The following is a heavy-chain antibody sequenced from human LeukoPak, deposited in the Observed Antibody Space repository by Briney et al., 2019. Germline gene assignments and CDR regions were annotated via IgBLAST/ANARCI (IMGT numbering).Heavy chain of an antibody. CDR1: GFTFSSYG. Sequence: GRSLRLSCAASGFTFSSYGMHWVRQAPGKGLEWVAVIWYDGSNKYYADSVKGRFTISRDNSKNTLYLQMNSLRAEDTAVYYCAKDPRVTIFGVVPNWFDPWGQGTLVTVSS. CDR2: IWYDGSNK. J-gene: IGHJ5*02. D-gene: IGHD3-3*01. V-gene: IGHV3-33*06. CDR3: AKDPRVTIFGVVPNWFDP.